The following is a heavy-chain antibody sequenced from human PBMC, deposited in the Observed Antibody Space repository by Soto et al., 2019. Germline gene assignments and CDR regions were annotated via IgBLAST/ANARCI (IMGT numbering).Heavy chain of an antibody. CDR1: GFSFSNYA. CDR3: ANPVTSGWPHDAFDI. V-gene: IGHV3-23*01. Sequence: EVQLLESGGGLVRPGGSLRLSCAASGFSFSNYAMNWVRQAPGKGLEWVSAISGSGGSTYYADSVKGRFTISRDNSKNTLYLQMNSLRAEDTAVYYCANPVTSGWPHDAFDIWGQGTMVTVSS. J-gene: IGHJ3*02. CDR2: ISGSGGST. D-gene: IGHD6-19*01.